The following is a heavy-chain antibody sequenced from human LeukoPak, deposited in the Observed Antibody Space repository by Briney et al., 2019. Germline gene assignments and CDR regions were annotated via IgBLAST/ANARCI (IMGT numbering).Heavy chain of an antibody. CDR1: GGSIRSYY. J-gene: IGHJ5*02. D-gene: IGHD4-17*01. CDR2: IYSSGST. V-gene: IGHV4-4*07. CDR3: ARDFPSYGDHNWFDP. Sequence: SETLSLTCTASGGSIRSYYWSWIRQPAGKGLEWIGRIYSSGSTNYNPSLKSRVTMSVDTSKNQFSLKLSSVTAADTAVYYCARDFPSYGDHNWFDPWGQGTLVTVSS.